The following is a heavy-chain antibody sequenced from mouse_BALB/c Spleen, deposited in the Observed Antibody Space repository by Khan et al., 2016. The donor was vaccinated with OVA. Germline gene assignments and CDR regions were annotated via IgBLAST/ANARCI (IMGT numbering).Heavy chain of an antibody. CDR1: GFSFSSYS. V-gene: IGHV5-6-4*01. CDR3: TGLRGYYGSSPYFDY. J-gene: IGHJ2*01. D-gene: IGHD1-1*01. CDR2: ISSGGSYT. Sequence: EVELVESGGGLVRPGGSLKLSCAASGFSFSSYSMSWVRQTPEKRLEWVATISSGGSYTYYPDSVKGRFTISRDNAKNTPHLQVNSLRTEDTAMYYGTGLRGYYGSSPYFDYWGQGTTLTVSS.